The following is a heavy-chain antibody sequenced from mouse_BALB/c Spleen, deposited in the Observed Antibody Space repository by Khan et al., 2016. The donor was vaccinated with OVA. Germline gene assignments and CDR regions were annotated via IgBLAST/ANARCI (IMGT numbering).Heavy chain of an antibody. V-gene: IGHV2-3*01. Sequence: VQLQESGPGLVAPSQSLSITCTVSGFSLTNYGVNWVRQPPGKGLEWLGVIWGDGNTNYPSAIKSRLSISKDNSKSHVFLKLNSLQTDDTATYYCAKPRVGYPYGMDYWGQGTSVTVSS. CDR1: GFSLTNYG. CDR3: AKPRVGYPYGMDY. D-gene: IGHD2-2*01. J-gene: IGHJ4*01. CDR2: IWGDGNT.